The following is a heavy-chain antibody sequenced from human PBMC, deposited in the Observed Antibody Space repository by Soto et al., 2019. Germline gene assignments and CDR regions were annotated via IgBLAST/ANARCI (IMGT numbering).Heavy chain of an antibody. Sequence: GGSLRLSCAASGFTVSSNYMSWVRQAPGKGLEWVSVIYSGGSTYYADSVKGRFTISRDNSKNTLYLQMNSLRAEDTAVYYCARDRGSSSWYYYYYGMDVWGQETTVTVSS. CDR1: GFTVSSNY. D-gene: IGHD6-13*01. CDR2: IYSGGST. CDR3: ARDRGSSSWYYYYYGMDV. J-gene: IGHJ6*02. V-gene: IGHV3-53*01.